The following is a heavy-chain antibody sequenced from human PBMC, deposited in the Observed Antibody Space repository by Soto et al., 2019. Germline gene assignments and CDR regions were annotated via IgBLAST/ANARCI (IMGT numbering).Heavy chain of an antibody. V-gene: IGHV3-30*18. CDR3: AKDSGSKNGMDV. Sequence: GGSVRLSFAASGFTFSSYGMHWVRQAPGKGLEWVAVISYDGSNKYYADSVKGRFTISRDNSKNTLYLQMNSLRAEDTAVYYCAKDSGSKNGMDVWGQGTTVTVSS. CDR1: GFTFSSYG. D-gene: IGHD2-2*01. CDR2: ISYDGSNK. J-gene: IGHJ6*02.